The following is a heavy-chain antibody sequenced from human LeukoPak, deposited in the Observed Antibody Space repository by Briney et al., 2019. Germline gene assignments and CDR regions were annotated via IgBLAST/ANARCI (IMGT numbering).Heavy chain of an antibody. CDR2: ISGIGISI. CDR1: GFTFNIHA. Sequence: GGSLRLSCAASGFTFNIHAMDWVRQAPGKGLEWVSSISGIGISIYYADSVKGRFTISRDNSKNTVYLQMNSLRAEDTAVYYCARDMSDSSGWLLFDYWGQGTLVTVSS. V-gene: IGHV3-23*01. D-gene: IGHD6-19*01. J-gene: IGHJ4*02. CDR3: ARDMSDSSGWLLFDY.